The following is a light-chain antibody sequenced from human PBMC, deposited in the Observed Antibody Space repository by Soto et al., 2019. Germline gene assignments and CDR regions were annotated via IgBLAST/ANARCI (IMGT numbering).Light chain of an antibody. CDR2: DVS. CDR1: SSDVGGYNY. J-gene: IGLJ2*01. Sequence: QSALTQPASVSGSPGQSITISCTGTSSDVGGYNYVYWYQQHPGKAPKLMIYDVSNRPSGVSNRFSGSKSGNTASLTISGLQAEDEADYYCSSSTSSSTPVFGGGTKLTVL. V-gene: IGLV2-14*01. CDR3: SSSTSSSTPV.